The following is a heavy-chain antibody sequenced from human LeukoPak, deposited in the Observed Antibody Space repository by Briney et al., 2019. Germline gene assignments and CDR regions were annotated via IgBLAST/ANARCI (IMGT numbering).Heavy chain of an antibody. J-gene: IGHJ3*02. CDR1: GFTVSSNY. CDR2: IYSGGSA. V-gene: IGHV3-66*01. CDR3: ARGPTLNAFDI. Sequence: GGSLRLSCAASGFTVSSNYMSWVRQAPGKGLVWVSVIYSGGSAYYADSVKGRFTISRDNSKNTLYLQMNSLRAEDTAVYYCARGPTLNAFDIWGQGTMVTVSS.